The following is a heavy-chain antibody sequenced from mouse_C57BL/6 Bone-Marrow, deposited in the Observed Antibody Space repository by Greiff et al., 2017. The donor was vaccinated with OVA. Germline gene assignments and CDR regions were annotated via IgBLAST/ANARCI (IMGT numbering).Heavy chain of an antibody. CDR2: IDPSDSYT. D-gene: IGHD2-1*01. J-gene: IGHJ4*01. V-gene: IGHV1-69*01. CDR3: ARLEGNYDAMDY. Sequence: QVQLQQPGAELVMPGASVKLSCKASGYTFTSYWMHWVKQRPGQGLEWIGEIDPSDSYTNYNQKFKGKSTLTVDKSSSTAYMQLSSLTSEDSAVYYCARLEGNYDAMDYWGQGTSVTVSS. CDR1: GYTFTSYW.